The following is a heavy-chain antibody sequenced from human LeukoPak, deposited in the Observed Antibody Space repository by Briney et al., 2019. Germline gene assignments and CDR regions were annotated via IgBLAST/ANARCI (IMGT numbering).Heavy chain of an antibody. CDR3: AKDVDSYGPHYFDY. Sequence: GRSLRLSCAASGFTFDDYAMHWVRQAPGKGLEWVSGISWNSGSIGYADSVKGRFTISRDNAKNSLYLQVNSLRAEDMALYYCAKDVDSYGPHYFDYWGQGTLVTVSS. CDR2: ISWNSGSI. CDR1: GFTFDDYA. V-gene: IGHV3-9*03. D-gene: IGHD5-18*01. J-gene: IGHJ4*02.